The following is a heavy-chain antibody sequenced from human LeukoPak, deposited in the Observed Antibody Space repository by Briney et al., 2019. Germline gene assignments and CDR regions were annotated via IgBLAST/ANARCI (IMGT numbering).Heavy chain of an antibody. CDR1: GFTFSSYW. Sequence: RPGGSLRLSCAASGFTFSSYWMHWVRQAPGMGLVWVSRINTDGSSTSYADCVEGRFTISRDSAENTLYLQMNSRRAEETAVYCSARTVPEYFFDSWGQGTLVTVSS. D-gene: IGHD3-9*01. V-gene: IGHV3-74*01. CDR2: INTDGSST. CDR3: ARTVPEYFFDS. J-gene: IGHJ4*02.